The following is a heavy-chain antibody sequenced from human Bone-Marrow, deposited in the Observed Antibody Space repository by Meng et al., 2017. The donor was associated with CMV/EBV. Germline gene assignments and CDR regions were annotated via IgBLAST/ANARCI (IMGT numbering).Heavy chain of an antibody. CDR2: INPNSGDT. J-gene: IGHJ4*02. CDR1: GYTFTDYY. V-gene: IGHV1-2*02. CDR3: ARDSGSLEGDATNFDY. D-gene: IGHD1-26*01. Sequence: ASVKVSCKASGYTFTDYYMHWLRQAPGQGLEWMGWINPNSGDTNYAQKFQGRVTMARDTSISTVYMDLSRLRYDDTAVYYCARDSGSLEGDATNFDYWGQGTLVTVSS.